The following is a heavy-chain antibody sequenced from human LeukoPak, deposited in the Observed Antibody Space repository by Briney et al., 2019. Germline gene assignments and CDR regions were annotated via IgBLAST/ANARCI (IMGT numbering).Heavy chain of an antibody. CDR2: INHSGST. CDR3: ARGKSGYGDY. J-gene: IGHJ4*02. Sequence: PSETLSLTCTVSGGSINSYYWSWIRQPPEKGLEWIGEINHSGSTNYNPSLKSRVTISVDTSKNQFSLKLSSVTAADTAVYYCARGKSGYGDYWGQGTLVTVSS. CDR1: GGSINSYY. D-gene: IGHD5-12*01. V-gene: IGHV4-34*01.